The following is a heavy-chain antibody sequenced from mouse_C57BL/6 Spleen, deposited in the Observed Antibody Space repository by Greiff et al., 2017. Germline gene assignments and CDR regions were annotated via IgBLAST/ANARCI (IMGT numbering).Heavy chain of an antibody. CDR2: IWSGGST. D-gene: IGHD1-2*01. V-gene: IGHV2-2*01. J-gene: IGHJ2*01. CDR3: ARGGLRLVFDY. CDR1: GFSLTSYG. Sequence: VQLQESGPGLVQPSQSLSITCTVSGFSLTSYGVHWVRQSPGKGLEWLGVIWSGGSTDYNAAVISRLSISKDNSKSQVFFKMNSLQADDTAIYYCARGGLRLVFDYWGQGTTLTVSS.